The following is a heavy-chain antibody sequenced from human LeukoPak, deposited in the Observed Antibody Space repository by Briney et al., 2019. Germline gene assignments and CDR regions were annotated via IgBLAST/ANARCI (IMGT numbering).Heavy chain of an antibody. Sequence: QAGGSLRLSCAASGFIFNDYRMNWVRQAPGKGLEWISYIGIDSGNTKYADSVKGRFTISGDNTKGSLYPQMNSLRVEDTAVYYCARDHNYAFDNWGQGTLVTVSS. CDR2: IGIDSGNT. V-gene: IGHV3-48*04. CDR3: ARDHNYAFDN. J-gene: IGHJ4*02. CDR1: GFIFNDYR. D-gene: IGHD4-11*01.